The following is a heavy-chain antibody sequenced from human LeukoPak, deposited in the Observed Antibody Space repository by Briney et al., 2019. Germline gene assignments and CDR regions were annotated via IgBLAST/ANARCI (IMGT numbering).Heavy chain of an antibody. D-gene: IGHD2/OR15-2a*01. CDR3: ARDTDFSIDY. CDR2: INTRSGDA. J-gene: IGHJ4*02. CDR1: GYTFTSYG. Sequence: ASVKVSCKASGYTFTSYGISWVRQAPGQGLEWMGWINTRSGDAQLAHSLQARVTMTTDTSTSTASMELGSLGSDDTAVYYCARDTDFSIDYWGQGSLVTVSS. V-gene: IGHV1-18*01.